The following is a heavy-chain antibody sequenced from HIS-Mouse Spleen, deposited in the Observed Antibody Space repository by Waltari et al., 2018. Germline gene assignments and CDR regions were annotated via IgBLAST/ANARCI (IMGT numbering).Heavy chain of an antibody. J-gene: IGHJ4*02. CDR2: INHSGST. Sequence: QVQLQQWGAGLLKPSETLSLTCAVYGGSFSGYYWSWIRQPPGKGLEWIGEINHSGSTNYNPSLKSRVTISVDTSKNQVSLKLSSVTAADTAVYYCARGRSPATVTIGYYFDYWGQGTLVTVSS. CDR3: ARGRSPATVTIGYYFDY. V-gene: IGHV4-34*01. D-gene: IGHD4-17*01. CDR1: GGSFSGYY.